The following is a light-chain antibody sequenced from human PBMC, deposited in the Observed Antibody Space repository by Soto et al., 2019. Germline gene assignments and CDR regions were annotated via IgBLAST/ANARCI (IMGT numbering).Light chain of an antibody. Sequence: QSALTQPASVSGSPGQSITISCSGTSSDIGSYDHVAWYQQFPGKSPKLIIYAVSDRPSGVSDRFSGSKSGISASLTISGLQTEEEADYYCTSYPDTQSYLFGPGTKLTVL. CDR1: SSDIGSYDH. CDR3: TSYPDTQSYL. J-gene: IGLJ1*01. CDR2: AVS. V-gene: IGLV2-14*03.